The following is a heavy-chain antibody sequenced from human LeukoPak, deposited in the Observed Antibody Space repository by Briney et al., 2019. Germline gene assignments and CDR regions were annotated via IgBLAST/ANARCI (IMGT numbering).Heavy chain of an antibody. J-gene: IGHJ6*03. CDR3: ARYGSGSYYSGDYYYYYMDV. CDR2: ITTSSSYI. V-gene: IGHV3-21*01. Sequence: GGSLRLSCAASGFAFSTYSMSWVRQAPGKGLEWVSSITTSSSYIYYADSVKGRFTISRDNAKNSLYLQMNSLRAEDTAVYYCARYGSGSYYSGDYYYYYMDVWGKGTTVTVSS. D-gene: IGHD3-10*01. CDR1: GFAFSTYS.